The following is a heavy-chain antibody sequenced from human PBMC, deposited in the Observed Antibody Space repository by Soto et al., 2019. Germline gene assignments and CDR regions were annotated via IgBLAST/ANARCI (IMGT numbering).Heavy chain of an antibody. CDR3: ARAGIVAAHRELVP. CDR1: SGTITRSNS. J-gene: IGHJ5*02. V-gene: IGHV4-4*01. D-gene: IGHD1-26*01. CDR2: INQSGSP. Sequence: SQTRSLTCAVSSGTITRSNSWNWVRQPPGKGLEWIGEINQSGSPNYNPSLRSRVTISLDKSKSQFFLKLSSVTAADTAIYCCARAGIVAAHRELVPWGQGTQVTVSS.